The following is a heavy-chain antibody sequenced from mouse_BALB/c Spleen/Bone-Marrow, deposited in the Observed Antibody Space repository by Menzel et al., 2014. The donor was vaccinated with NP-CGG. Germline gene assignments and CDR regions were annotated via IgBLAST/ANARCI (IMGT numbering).Heavy chain of an antibody. J-gene: IGHJ2*01. CDR3: AGGNYYGNLDY. CDR2: INPDSRTI. Sequence: EVQLQQSGGGLVQPGGSLKLSCAASGFDFSRHWMSWVRQAPGKGLQWIGEINPDSRTINYAPSLKAKFIISRDNAKNTLYLQMSKVRSDDTALYYCAGGNYYGNLDYWGQGTTLTVSS. D-gene: IGHD2-1*01. V-gene: IGHV4-1*02. CDR1: GFDFSRHW.